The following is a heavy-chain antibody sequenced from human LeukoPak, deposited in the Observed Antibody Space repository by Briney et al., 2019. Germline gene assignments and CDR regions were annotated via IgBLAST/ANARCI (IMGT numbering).Heavy chain of an antibody. CDR3: ARGYYYDSSGYSDAFDI. CDR2: ISAYNGNT. CDR1: GYTFTSYG. D-gene: IGHD3-22*01. J-gene: IGHJ3*02. Sequence: ASVKVSCNASGYTFTSYGISWVRQAPGQGIEWMGWISAYNGNTNYAQKLQGRVTMTTDTSTSTAYMELRSLRSDDTAVYYCARGYYYDSSGYSDAFDIWGQGTMVTVSS. V-gene: IGHV1-18*01.